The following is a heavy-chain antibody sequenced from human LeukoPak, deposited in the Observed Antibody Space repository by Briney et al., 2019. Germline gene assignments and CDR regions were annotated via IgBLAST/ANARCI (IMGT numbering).Heavy chain of an antibody. Sequence: SETLSLTCTVSGGSISSNTYYWGWIREPPGKGLEWIGSIYYSGSTYYNPSLKSRVIISVDTSKNQFSLRLSSVTAADTAVYYCATSAEYYYYYMDVWGKGTTVTVSS. CDR1: GGSISSNTYY. CDR2: IYYSGST. J-gene: IGHJ6*03. CDR3: ATSAEYYYYYMDV. V-gene: IGHV4-39*01. D-gene: IGHD1-14*01.